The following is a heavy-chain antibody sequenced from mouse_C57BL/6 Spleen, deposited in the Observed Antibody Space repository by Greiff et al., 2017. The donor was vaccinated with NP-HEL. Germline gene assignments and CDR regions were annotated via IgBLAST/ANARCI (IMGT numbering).Heavy chain of an antibody. CDR1: GFSLTSYG. Sequence: VKLMESGPGLVAPSQSLSITCTVSGFSLTSYGVHWVRQPPGKGLEWLVVIWSDGSTTYNSALKSRLSISKDNSKSQVFLKMNSLQTDDTAMYYCARQGDSSGYDFDYWGQGTTLTVSS. D-gene: IGHD3-2*02. V-gene: IGHV2-6-1*01. CDR3: ARQGDSSGYDFDY. CDR2: IWSDGST. J-gene: IGHJ2*01.